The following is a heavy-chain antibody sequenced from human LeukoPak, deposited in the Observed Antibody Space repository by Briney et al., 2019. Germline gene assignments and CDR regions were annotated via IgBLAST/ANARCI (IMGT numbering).Heavy chain of an antibody. CDR3: ARSHGSTPQFDS. J-gene: IGHJ4*02. V-gene: IGHV3-23*01. CDR2: ISGSGGST. Sequence: GGSLRLSCAASGFTFSSYAMSWVRQAPGKGLEWVSAISGSGGSTYYADSVKGRFTISRDNSKNTLYLQMNSLRAEDTAVYYCARSHGSTPQFDSWGQGTLVTVSS. CDR1: GFTFSSYA.